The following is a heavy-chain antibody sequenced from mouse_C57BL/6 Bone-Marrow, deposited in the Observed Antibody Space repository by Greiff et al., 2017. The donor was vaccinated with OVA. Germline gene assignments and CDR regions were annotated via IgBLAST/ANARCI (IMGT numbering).Heavy chain of an antibody. CDR3: TTYRY. Sequence: VHVKQSGAELMRPGASVKLSCTASGFNIKDDYMHWVKERPEQGLEWIGWIDPENGDTEYASKFQGKATITADTSSKTVYLHLSSLTSEDTAVYYCTTYRYWGQGTTLTVSA. CDR1: GFNIKDDY. CDR2: IDPENGDT. V-gene: IGHV14-4*01. J-gene: IGHJ2*01.